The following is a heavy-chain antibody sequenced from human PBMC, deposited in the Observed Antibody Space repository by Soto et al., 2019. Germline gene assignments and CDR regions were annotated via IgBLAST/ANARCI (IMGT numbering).Heavy chain of an antibody. CDR1: GYTFTSYG. CDR2: ISAYNGNT. J-gene: IGHJ6*02. CDR3: ASNQANYYYYGMDV. V-gene: IGHV1-18*01. Sequence: GASVKVSCKASGYTFTSYGISWVRQAPGQGLEWMGWISAYNGNTNYAQKLQGRVTMTTDTSTSTAYMELRSLRSDDTAVYYCASNQANYYYYGMDVWGQGTTVTVSS.